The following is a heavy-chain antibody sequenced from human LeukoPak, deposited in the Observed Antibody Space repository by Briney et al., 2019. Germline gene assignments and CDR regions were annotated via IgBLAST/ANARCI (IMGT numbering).Heavy chain of an antibody. J-gene: IGHJ4*02. CDR1: GGSISSSYYY. Sequence: SETLSLTCTVSGGSISSSYYYWGWIRQPPGKGLEWFGSIYYSGSTDYNPTLKRRVTISVDTSKKQLSLKLSSVTAADTAVYYCARRRDEGYSYGSLDYWGQGTLVTVSS. CDR2: IYYSGST. V-gene: IGHV4-39*01. CDR3: ARRRDEGYSYGSLDY. D-gene: IGHD5-18*01.